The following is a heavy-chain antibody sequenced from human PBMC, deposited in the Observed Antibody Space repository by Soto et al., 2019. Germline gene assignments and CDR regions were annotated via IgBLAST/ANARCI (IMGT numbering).Heavy chain of an antibody. CDR1: GGSISSSSYF. D-gene: IGHD3-3*01. CDR3: ARHPIDFWFDP. Sequence: QLQLQESGPGLVKPSETLSLTCSVSGGSISSSSYFWGWSRQPPGKGLEWIGSIYYNGSTYYNPSLKSRVTVSVDTSKHQFSLKLSSVTAADTAVYYCARHPIDFWFDPWGPGTLVTVSS. J-gene: IGHJ5*02. V-gene: IGHV4-39*01. CDR2: IYYNGST.